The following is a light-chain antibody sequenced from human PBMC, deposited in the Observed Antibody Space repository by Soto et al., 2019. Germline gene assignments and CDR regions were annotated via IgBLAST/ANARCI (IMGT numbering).Light chain of an antibody. CDR1: GSDIGNYNY. Sequence: QSVLTQPPSVSGSPGQSITISCTGTGSDIGNYNYVSWYQQHPGKAPKLMIYGVSNRPSGVSNRFSGSKSGNAASLTISGLQAEDEADYYCSSYTSYTTLWVFGGGTKLTVL. V-gene: IGLV2-14*01. CDR2: GVS. J-gene: IGLJ3*02. CDR3: SSYTSYTTLWV.